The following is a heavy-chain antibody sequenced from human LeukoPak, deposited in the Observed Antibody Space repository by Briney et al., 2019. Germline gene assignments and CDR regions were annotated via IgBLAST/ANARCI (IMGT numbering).Heavy chain of an antibody. V-gene: IGHV1-2*06. CDR1: GYTFTGYY. D-gene: IGHD5-18*01. Sequence: ASVKVSCKASGYTFTGYYMHWVRQAPGQGPEWMGRINPNSGGTNYAQKFQGRVTMTRDTSISTAYMELSRLRFDDTAVYYCARDMELWLADYWGQGTLVTVSS. J-gene: IGHJ4*02. CDR2: INPNSGGT. CDR3: ARDMELWLADY.